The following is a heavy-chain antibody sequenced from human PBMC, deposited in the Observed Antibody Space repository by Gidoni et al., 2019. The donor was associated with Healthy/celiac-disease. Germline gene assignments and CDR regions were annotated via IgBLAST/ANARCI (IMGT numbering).Heavy chain of an antibody. CDR2: ISGSGGST. V-gene: IGHV3-23*01. D-gene: IGHD3-22*01. CDR3: AKFRSGSGYPQRTFDY. Sequence: EVQLLESGGGLVQPGGSLRLSCAASGFTFSRYAMSWVRQAPGKGLEWVSAISGSGGSTYYADSVKGRFTISRDNSKNTLYLQMNSLRAEDTAVYYCAKFRSGSGYPQRTFDYWGQGTLVTVSS. J-gene: IGHJ4*02. CDR1: GFTFSRYA.